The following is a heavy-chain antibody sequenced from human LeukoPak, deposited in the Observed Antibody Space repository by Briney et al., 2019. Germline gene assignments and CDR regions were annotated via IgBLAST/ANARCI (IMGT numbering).Heavy chain of an antibody. Sequence: ASVKVSCKASGYTFTNYGISWVRQAPGQGLEWMGWISAYSGYTHYAQKIQGRVTVTTEASTSTAYMELRSLTSYDTAVYYCARDSRYSSTYYMDVWGKGTTVTVSS. V-gene: IGHV1-18*01. CDR2: ISAYSGYT. D-gene: IGHD6-13*01. CDR3: ARDSRYSSTYYMDV. J-gene: IGHJ6*03. CDR1: GYTFTNYG.